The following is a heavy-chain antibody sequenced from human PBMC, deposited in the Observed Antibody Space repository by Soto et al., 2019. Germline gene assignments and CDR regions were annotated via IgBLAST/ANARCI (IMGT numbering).Heavy chain of an antibody. V-gene: IGHV3-74*01. J-gene: IGHJ3*02. D-gene: IGHD6-19*01. CDR3: ARGYSSGWFYVGAPDI. CDR2: INSDGSST. Sequence: GGYLRLSCAASGFPFSSYWMHWVRQAPGKGLVWVSRINSDGSSTSYADSVKGRFTISRDNAKNTLYLQMNSLRAEDTAVYYCARGYSSGWFYVGAPDIWGKGTMGTASS. CDR1: GFPFSSYW.